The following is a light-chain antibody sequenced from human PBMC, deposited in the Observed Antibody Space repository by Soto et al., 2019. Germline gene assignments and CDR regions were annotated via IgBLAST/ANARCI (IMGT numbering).Light chain of an antibody. CDR1: QSVSSN. CDR3: QQYNNWPLT. J-gene: IGKJ4*01. CDR2: GAS. Sequence: EIVMTQSPVTLSVSPGERATLSCCASQSVSSNLAWYQQKPGQAPRLLIYGASTRATGIPARISGSGSGTEFTLTISSLQSADFAVYYCQQYNNWPLTFGGGTKVEIK. V-gene: IGKV3D-15*01.